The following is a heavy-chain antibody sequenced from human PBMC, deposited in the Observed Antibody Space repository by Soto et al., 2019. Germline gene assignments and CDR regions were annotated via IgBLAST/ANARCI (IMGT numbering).Heavy chain of an antibody. CDR2: IRSKADGGTT. V-gene: IGHV3-49*04. CDR3: TTDYGGNSGRVYYFDY. D-gene: IGHD4-17*01. CDR1: GFTFGDYA. Sequence: AGGSLRLSCTASGFTFGDYAMSWVRQAPGKGLEWVGFIRSKADGGTTEYASSVKGRITISRDDSKSIAYLQMNSMKTEDTAVYYCTTDYGGNSGRVYYFDYWGQGTLVTVSS. J-gene: IGHJ4*02.